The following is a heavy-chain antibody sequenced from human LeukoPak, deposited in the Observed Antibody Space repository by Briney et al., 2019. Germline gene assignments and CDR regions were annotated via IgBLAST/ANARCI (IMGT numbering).Heavy chain of an antibody. Sequence: ASVKVSCKASGYTSTGYYMHWVRQAPGQGLEWMGWINPNSGGTNYAQKFQGRVTMTRDTSISTAYMELSRLRSDDTAVYYCARVPLSYYGSGSYYKHSADYWGQGTLVTVSS. CDR1: GYTSTGYY. CDR2: INPNSGGT. V-gene: IGHV1-2*02. D-gene: IGHD3-10*01. J-gene: IGHJ4*02. CDR3: ARVPLSYYGSGSYYKHSADY.